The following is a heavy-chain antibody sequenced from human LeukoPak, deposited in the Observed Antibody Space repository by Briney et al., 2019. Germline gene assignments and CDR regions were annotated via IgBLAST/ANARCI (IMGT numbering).Heavy chain of an antibody. CDR3: ARGIVVVPLGY. CDR2: IYYSGST. J-gene: IGHJ4*02. V-gene: IGHV4-59*01. D-gene: IGHD3-22*01. CDR1: GGSISSYY. Sequence: SETLSLTCTVSGGSISSYYWSWIRQPPGKGLEWIGYIYYSGSTNYNPSLKSRVTISVDTSKNQFSLKLSSVTVADTAVYYCARGIVVVPLGYWGQGTLVTVSS.